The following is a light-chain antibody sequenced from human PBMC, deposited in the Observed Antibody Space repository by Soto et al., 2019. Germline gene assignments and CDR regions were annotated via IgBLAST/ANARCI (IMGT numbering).Light chain of an antibody. V-gene: IGKV3-15*01. Sequence: EIVMTQSPATLSVSPGESATLSCRASQSVNHNLAWYQQKPGQAPRLLFYGASFRATGVPARFSGSGSGTDFTLIISSRQSEDFAIYYCQQSNNWLYTFGQGTKLEIK. CDR1: QSVNHN. J-gene: IGKJ2*01. CDR3: QQSNNWLYT. CDR2: GAS.